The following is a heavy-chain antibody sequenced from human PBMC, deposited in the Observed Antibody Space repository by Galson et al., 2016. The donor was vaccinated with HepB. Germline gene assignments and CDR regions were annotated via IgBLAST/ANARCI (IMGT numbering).Heavy chain of an antibody. Sequence: SLRLSCAASGFGFSNYYMTWIRKAPGKGLEWISYISSTSTYTNYADSVKGRFTISRDNVKNSLYLQMNSLRAEDTAVYYCARDREVPSWSVFSFDFSYYGMDVWGQGTTVTVSS. D-gene: IGHD3-3*01. J-gene: IGHJ6*02. CDR3: ARDREVPSWSVFSFDFSYYGMDV. CDR2: ISSTSTYT. V-gene: IGHV3-11*06. CDR1: GFGFSNYY.